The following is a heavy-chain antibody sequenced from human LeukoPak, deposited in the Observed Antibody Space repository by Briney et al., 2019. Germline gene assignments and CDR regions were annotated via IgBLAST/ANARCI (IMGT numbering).Heavy chain of an antibody. CDR1: GFTFSSYA. V-gene: IGHV3-30-3*01. CDR3: ARVKVPRGYFDY. D-gene: IGHD3-10*01. J-gene: IGHJ4*02. Sequence: GGSLRLSCAASGFTFSSYAMHWVRQAPGKGLEWVAVISYDGSNKYYADSVKGRFTISRDKSKNTLYLQMNSLRAEDTAVYYCARVKVPRGYFDYCGQGPLVPVSS. CDR2: ISYDGSNK.